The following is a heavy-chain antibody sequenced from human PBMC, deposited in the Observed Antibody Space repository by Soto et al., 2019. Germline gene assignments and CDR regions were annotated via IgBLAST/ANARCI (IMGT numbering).Heavy chain of an antibody. J-gene: IGHJ6*03. V-gene: IGHV5-51*01. D-gene: IGHD3-10*01. CDR1: GYSFTSYW. CDR2: IYPGDSDT. CDR3: AGGGVRVVLTRGRVYYLMDV. Sequence: GESLKISCKGSGYSFTSYWIGWVRQMPGKGLEWMGIIYPGDSDTRYSPSFQGQVTISADKSISTAYLQWSSLKASDTAMHYSAGGGVRVVLTRGRVYYLMDVWGQGTTVTVSS.